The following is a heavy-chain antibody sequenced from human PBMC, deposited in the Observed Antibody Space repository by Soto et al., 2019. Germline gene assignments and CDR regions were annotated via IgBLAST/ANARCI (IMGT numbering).Heavy chain of an antibody. D-gene: IGHD3-9*01. CDR2: ISSSSSYI. CDR1: GFTFSSYS. J-gene: IGHJ3*02. Sequence: GESLKISCAASGFTFSSYSMNWVRQAPGKGLEWVSSISSSSSYIYYADSVKGRFTISRDNAKNSLYLQMNSLRAEDTAVYYCARVSTGASEGGGAFDIWGQGTMVTVSS. V-gene: IGHV3-21*01. CDR3: ARVSTGASEGGGAFDI.